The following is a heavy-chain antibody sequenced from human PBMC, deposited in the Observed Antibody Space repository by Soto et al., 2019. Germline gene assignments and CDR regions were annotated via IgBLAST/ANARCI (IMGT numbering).Heavy chain of an antibody. CDR2: IYYSGST. V-gene: IGHV4-31*03. Sequence: PSGTLSLTCTVSGGSISSGGYYWSWIRQHPGKGLEWIGYIYYSGSTYYNPSLKSRITMSVDTSQNQFSLKLSSVAAADTAVYYCSSSAGLGFHYSGSFSFDPWGQGTLVTVSS. D-gene: IGHD6-6*01. J-gene: IGHJ5*02. CDR1: GGSISSGGYY. CDR3: SSSAGLGFHYSGSFSFDP.